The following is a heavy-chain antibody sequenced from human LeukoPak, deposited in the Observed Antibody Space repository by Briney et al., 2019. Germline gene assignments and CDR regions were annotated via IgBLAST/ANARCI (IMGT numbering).Heavy chain of an antibody. CDR3: ARDRIIAARGAFDI. CDR1: GGTFSSYA. J-gene: IGHJ3*02. Sequence: SVKVSCKASGGTFSSYAISWVRQAPGQGLEWMGGIIPIFGTANYAQKFQGRVTITADESTSTAYMELSSLRSEDTAVYYCARDRIIAARGAFDIWGQGTMVTVSS. V-gene: IGHV1-69*13. CDR2: IIPIFGTA. D-gene: IGHD6-6*01.